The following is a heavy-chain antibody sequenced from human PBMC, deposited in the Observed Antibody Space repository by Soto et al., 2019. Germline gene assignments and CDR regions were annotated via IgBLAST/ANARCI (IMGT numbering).Heavy chain of an antibody. J-gene: IGHJ4*02. CDR2: INGDNGNT. V-gene: IGHV1-18*04. Sequence: QVQLVQSGAEVKKPGASVKVSCQASGYSFSNNGISWVRQAPGQGFEWMGWINGDNGNTNYAQKFQGRVTMTTDTSTSTAYMELRSLRSDDTAFDYCARDLGYGDYGTDFWGQGTLVTVSS. CDR3: ARDLGYGDYGTDF. CDR1: GYSFSNNG. D-gene: IGHD4-17*01.